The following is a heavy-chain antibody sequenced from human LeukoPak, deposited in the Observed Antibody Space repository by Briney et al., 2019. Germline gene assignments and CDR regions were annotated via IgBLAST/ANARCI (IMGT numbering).Heavy chain of an antibody. CDR2: IYYSGST. V-gene: IGHV4-59*01. Sequence: SETLSLTCTVSGGSISSYYWSWIRQPPGKGLEWIGYIYYSGSTNYNPSLKSRVTISVDTSKNQFSLKLSSVTAADTAVYYCARGDMITFGGVIDQYYFDYWGQGTLVTVSS. J-gene: IGHJ4*02. D-gene: IGHD3-16*02. CDR3: ARGDMITFGGVIDQYYFDY. CDR1: GGSISSYY.